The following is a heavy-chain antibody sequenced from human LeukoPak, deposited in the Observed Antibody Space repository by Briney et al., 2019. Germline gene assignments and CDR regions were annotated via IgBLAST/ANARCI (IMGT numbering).Heavy chain of an antibody. J-gene: IGHJ4*02. D-gene: IGHD3-16*01. CDR3: AREKLNWGFDY. Sequence: PGGSVRHSCAASGFTVSSNYMNWVRQTPGKGLEWVSIIYSGGSTYYADSVKGRFTISRDNSKNILYLQMNSLRAEDTAVYYCAREKLNWGFDYWGQGTLVTVSS. CDR2: IYSGGST. CDR1: GFTVSSNY. V-gene: IGHV3-53*01.